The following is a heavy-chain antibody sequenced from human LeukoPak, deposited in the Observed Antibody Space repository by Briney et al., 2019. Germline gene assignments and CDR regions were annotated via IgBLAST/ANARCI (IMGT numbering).Heavy chain of an antibody. CDR1: GGSISSYY. Sequence: AETLSLTCTVSGGSISSYYWSGIRQPAGKGLEGIGRIYTSGSTNYNPSLKSRVTMSVDTSKNQFSLKLSSVTAEDTAVYYCERGASDAFDIWRQGTMVTVSS. CDR3: ERGASDAFDI. J-gene: IGHJ3*02. V-gene: IGHV4-4*07. CDR2: IYTSGST. D-gene: IGHD6-6*01.